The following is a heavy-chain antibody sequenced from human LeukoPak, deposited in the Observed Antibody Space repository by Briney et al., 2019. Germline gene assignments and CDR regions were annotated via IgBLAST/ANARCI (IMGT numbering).Heavy chain of an antibody. CDR2: ITSSSGTI. CDR1: GFTFNSYS. J-gene: IGHJ4*02. Sequence: GGSLRLSCAASGFTFNSYSMNWVRQAPGKGLEWISYITSSSGTIYYADSVKGRFTISRDNAKNTLHLQMNSLRAEDTAVYYCARGGYYGSGRYYFDSWGQGTLVTVSS. CDR3: ARGGYYGSGRYYFDS. D-gene: IGHD3-3*01. V-gene: IGHV3-48*04.